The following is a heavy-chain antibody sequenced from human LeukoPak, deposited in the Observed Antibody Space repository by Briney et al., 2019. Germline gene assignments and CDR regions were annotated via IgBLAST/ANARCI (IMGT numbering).Heavy chain of an antibody. CDR2: ISGSGGST. J-gene: IGHJ6*02. Sequence: GGSLRLSCAASGFTVSSNYMSWVRQAPGKGLEWVSAISGSGGSTYYADSVKGRFTISRDDSKNTLYLQMNSLRAEDTAVYYCAKGCDYGDQYYYGMDVWGQGTTVTVSS. D-gene: IGHD4-17*01. V-gene: IGHV3-23*01. CDR1: GFTVSSNY. CDR3: AKGCDYGDQYYYGMDV.